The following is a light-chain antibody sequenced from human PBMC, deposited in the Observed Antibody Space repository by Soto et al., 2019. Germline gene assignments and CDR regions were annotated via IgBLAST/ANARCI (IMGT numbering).Light chain of an antibody. Sequence: EIVLTQSPGTLSLSPGERATLSCRASQSASNNYLAWYQQKPGQAPRLLIYGASTRATGIPDRFSGSGSGTDFTLTISRLEPEDFAVYYCQQYGSPITFGQGTRLEIK. J-gene: IGKJ5*01. CDR3: QQYGSPIT. CDR1: QSASNNY. CDR2: GAS. V-gene: IGKV3-20*01.